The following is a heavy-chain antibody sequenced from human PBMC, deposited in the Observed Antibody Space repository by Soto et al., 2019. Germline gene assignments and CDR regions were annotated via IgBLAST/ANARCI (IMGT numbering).Heavy chain of an antibody. CDR1: GGSISSYY. V-gene: IGHV4-59*01. D-gene: IGHD6-13*01. Sequence: SETLSLTCTVSGGSISSYYWSWIRQPPGKGLEWIGYIYYSGSTNYNPSLKSRVTISVDTSKNQFSLKPSSVTAADTAVYYCASSRGYSSSWYNWFDPWGQGTLVTVSS. CDR3: ASSRGYSSSWYNWFDP. CDR2: IYYSGST. J-gene: IGHJ5*02.